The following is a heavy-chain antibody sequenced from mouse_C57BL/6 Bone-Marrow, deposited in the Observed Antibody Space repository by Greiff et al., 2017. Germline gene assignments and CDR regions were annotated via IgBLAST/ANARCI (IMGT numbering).Heavy chain of an antibody. J-gene: IGHJ1*03. CDR3: ARREIYYCGSSCVWYFDV. V-gene: IGHV1-81*01. D-gene: IGHD1-1*01. CDR1: GYTFTSYG. CDR2: IYPRSGNT. Sequence: VQLQQSGAELARPGASVKLSCKASGYTFTSYGISWVKQRPGQGLEWIGEIYPRSGNTYYNEKFKGKATLTADKSSSTAYMELRSLTSEDSAVYFCARREIYYCGSSCVWYFDVWGTGTTVTVSS.